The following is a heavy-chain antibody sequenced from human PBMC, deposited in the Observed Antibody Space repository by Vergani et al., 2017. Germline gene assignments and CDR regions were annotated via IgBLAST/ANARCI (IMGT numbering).Heavy chain of an antibody. CDR3: ARVDTQVPATSHFYYMDV. J-gene: IGHJ6*03. Sequence: QVQLQESGPGVVKPSQTLSLTCAVSGSSISSGDHCWTWIRQRPGKGLEWIGYLFYSGTTYDNPSLRSRLTISVDTSQNQFSLKLRSVTAADTAVYYCARVDTQVPATSHFYYMDVWGKGTTVVVSS. CDR1: GSSISSGDHC. CDR2: LFYSGTT. V-gene: IGHV4-31*11. D-gene: IGHD6-25*01.